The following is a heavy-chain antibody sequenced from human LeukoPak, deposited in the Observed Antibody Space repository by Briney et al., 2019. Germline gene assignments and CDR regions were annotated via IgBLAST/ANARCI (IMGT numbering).Heavy chain of an antibody. CDR3: ARARIAAAGRANWFDP. V-gene: IGHV4-61*02. J-gene: IGHJ5*02. CDR1: GGSISSGSYY. D-gene: IGHD6-13*01. CDR2: IYTSGST. Sequence: PPETLSLTCTVSGGSISSGSYYWSWIRQPAGKGLEWIGRIYTSGSTNYNPSLKSRVTISVDTSKNQFSLKLSSVTAADTAVYYCARARIAAAGRANWFDPWGQGTLVTVSS.